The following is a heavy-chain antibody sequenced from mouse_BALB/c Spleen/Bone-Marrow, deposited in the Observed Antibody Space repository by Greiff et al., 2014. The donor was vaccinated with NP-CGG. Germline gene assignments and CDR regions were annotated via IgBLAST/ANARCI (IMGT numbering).Heavy chain of an antibody. CDR2: IHYSGST. CDR3: ARGGYYGSSYFDV. CDR1: GYSIPRGYY. Sequence: VPLQPSGPDLVKPSQSLSLTRTVTGYSIPRGYYWHRIPQFSGKKMEWVGYIHYSGSTNYNPSLKSRISITRDTSKNQFFLQLNSVTTEDTATYYCARGGYYGSSYFDVWGAGTTVTVSS. D-gene: IGHD1-1*01. V-gene: IGHV3-1*02. J-gene: IGHJ1*01.